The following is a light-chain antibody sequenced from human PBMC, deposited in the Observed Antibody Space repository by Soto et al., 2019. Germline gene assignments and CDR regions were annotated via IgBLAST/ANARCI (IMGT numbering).Light chain of an antibody. V-gene: IGKV3-15*01. J-gene: IGKJ2*01. CDR2: GAS. Sequence: EIVMTQSPATLSVSPGERATLSCRASQSVSSNLAWYQQKPGQSPRLLIYGASTRATGIPARFSGSVSGTKFTLNISSLQSEDFAVYYCQQYNNWPRGTCGQGTKMEIK. CDR1: QSVSSN. CDR3: QQYNNWPRGT.